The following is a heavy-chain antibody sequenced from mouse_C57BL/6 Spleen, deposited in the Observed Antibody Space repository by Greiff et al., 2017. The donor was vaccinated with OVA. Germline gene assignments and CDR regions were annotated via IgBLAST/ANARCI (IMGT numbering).Heavy chain of an antibody. D-gene: IGHD2-4*01. Sequence: QVQLQESGPGLVAPSQSLSITCTVSGFSLTSYGVHWVRQPPGKGLEWLVVIWSDGSTTYNSALKSRLSISKDNSKSQVFLKMNSLQTDDTAMYYCARGRGIYYDYDRYAMDYWGQGTSVTVSS. CDR2: IWSDGST. V-gene: IGHV2-6*03. CDR3: ARGRGIYYDYDRYAMDY. J-gene: IGHJ4*01. CDR1: GFSLTSYG.